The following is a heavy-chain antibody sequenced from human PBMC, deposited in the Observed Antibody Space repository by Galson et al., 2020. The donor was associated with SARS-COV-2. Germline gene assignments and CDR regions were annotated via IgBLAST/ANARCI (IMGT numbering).Heavy chain of an antibody. J-gene: IGHJ4*02. CDR3: ARLRQTRQLVGAADN. CDR1: GGSINSGDYY. CDR2: IYYSGST. D-gene: IGHD1-26*01. Sequence: LSLTCSVSGGSINSGDYYWSWIRQLPGKGLEWIGYIYYSGSTYYNPSLKSRVAISIDTSKNQFSLRLTSVTAADTAVYYCARLRQTRQLVGAADNWGQGTLVTVSS. V-gene: IGHV4-31*03.